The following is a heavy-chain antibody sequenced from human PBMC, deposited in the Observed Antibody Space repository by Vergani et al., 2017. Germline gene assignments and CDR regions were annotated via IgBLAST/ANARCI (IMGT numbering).Heavy chain of an antibody. Sequence: EVQLVESGGGLAQPGRSLRLSCAASGFTFDDYAMHWDRQAPGKGLEWVSGINWNSDSIAYADSVKGRFTISRDNAKNSLYLQMNSLRAEDTALYYCVKDIAASGNYWYFDLWGRGTLVTVSS. CDR3: VKDIAASGNYWYFDL. J-gene: IGHJ2*01. D-gene: IGHD6-13*01. CDR1: GFTFDDYA. CDR2: INWNSDSI. V-gene: IGHV3-9*01.